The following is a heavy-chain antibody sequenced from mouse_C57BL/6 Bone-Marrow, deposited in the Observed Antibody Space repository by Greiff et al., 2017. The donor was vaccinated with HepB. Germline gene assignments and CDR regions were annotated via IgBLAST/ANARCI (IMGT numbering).Heavy chain of an antibody. V-gene: IGHV5-4*01. CDR1: GFTFSSYA. D-gene: IGHD2-2*01. CDR3: ARDRGYTTYFDV. J-gene: IGHJ1*03. CDR2: ISDGGSYT. Sequence: EVHLVESGGGLVKPGGSLKLSCAASGFTFSSYAMSWVRQTPEKRLEWVATISDGGSYTYYPDNVKGRFTISRDNAKNNLYLQMSHLKSEDTAMYYCARDRGYTTYFDVWGTGTTVTVSS.